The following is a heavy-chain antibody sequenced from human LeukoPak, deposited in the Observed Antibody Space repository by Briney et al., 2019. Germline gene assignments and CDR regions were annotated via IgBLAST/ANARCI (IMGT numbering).Heavy chain of an antibody. J-gene: IGHJ4*02. CDR2: IYYSGST. CDR1: GGSFSGYY. D-gene: IGHD3-3*01. V-gene: IGHV4-34*01. CDR3: ARLWSGLRPPDY. Sequence: KPSETLSLTCAVYGGSFSGYYWSWIRQPPGKGLEWIGSIYYSGSTYYNPSLKSRVTISVDTSKNQFSLKLSSVTAADTAVFYCARLWSGLRPPDYWGQGTLVTVSS.